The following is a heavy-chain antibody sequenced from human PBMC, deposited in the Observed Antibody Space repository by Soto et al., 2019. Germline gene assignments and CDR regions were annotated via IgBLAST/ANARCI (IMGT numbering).Heavy chain of an antibody. CDR2: IYSGGST. V-gene: IGHV3-53*01. J-gene: IGHJ4*02. CDR3: ARAPVSSGYSEYFDY. Sequence: EVQLVESGGSLIQPGGSLRLSCAASGFTVSSSYMSWVRQAPGQGLEWVLVIYSGGSTYYADSVKGRFTISRDNSKNTLYLQMNSLRAEDTAVYYCARAPVSSGYSEYFDYLGQGTLVTVSS. D-gene: IGHD3-22*01. CDR1: GFTVSSSY.